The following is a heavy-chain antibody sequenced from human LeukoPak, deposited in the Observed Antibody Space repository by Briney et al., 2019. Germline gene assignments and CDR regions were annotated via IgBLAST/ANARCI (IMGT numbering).Heavy chain of an antibody. D-gene: IGHD6-19*01. CDR3: ARGLMAGYSSGYY. Sequence: GGSLRLSCAASGFTFSSYAMSWVRQAPGKGLEWVSVIYSGGSTYYADSVKGRFTISRDNSKNTLYLQMNSLGAEDTAVYYCARGLMAGYSSGYYRGQGTLVTVSS. J-gene: IGHJ4*02. CDR1: GFTFSSYA. CDR2: IYSGGST. V-gene: IGHV3-66*01.